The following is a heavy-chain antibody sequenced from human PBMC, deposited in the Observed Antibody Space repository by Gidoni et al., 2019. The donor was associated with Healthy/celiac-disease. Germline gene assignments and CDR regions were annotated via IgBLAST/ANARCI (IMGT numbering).Heavy chain of an antibody. V-gene: IGHV1-3*01. J-gene: IGHJ4*02. D-gene: IGHD3-10*01. Sequence: QVQLVQSGAEVKKPGASVKVSCKASGYPFTSYAMHWVRPAPGQRLEWMGWINAGNGNTKYSQKFQGRVTITRDTSASTAYMELSSLRSEDTAVYYCARGITMVRGVTYYFDYWGQGTLVTVSS. CDR2: INAGNGNT. CDR1: GYPFTSYA. CDR3: ARGITMVRGVTYYFDY.